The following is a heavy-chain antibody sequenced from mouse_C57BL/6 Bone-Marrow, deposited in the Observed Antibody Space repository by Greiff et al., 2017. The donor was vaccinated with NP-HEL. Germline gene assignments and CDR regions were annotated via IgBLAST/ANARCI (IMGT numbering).Heavy chain of an antibody. CDR3: TRWGICAY. J-gene: IGHJ3*01. V-gene: IGHV1-15*01. CDR2: IDPETGGT. Sequence: QVQLKQSGAELVRPGASVTLSCKASGYTFTDYEMHWVKQTPVHGLAWIGAIDPETGGTAYNQKFKGKVILTADKASSTAYMEIRSLTCEDSAVYYCTRWGICAYWGQGTLVTVSA. CDR1: GYTFTDYE.